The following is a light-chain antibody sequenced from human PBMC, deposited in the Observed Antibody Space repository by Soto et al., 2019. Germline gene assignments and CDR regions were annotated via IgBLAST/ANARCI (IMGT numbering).Light chain of an antibody. Sequence: EIVLTQSPGTLSLSPGERVTFSCRASQRVMSNYLAWYHQRPGQAPRLLIFGASNRATGIPDRFSGTGSGTDFSLTISRLEPDDFAVYYCQQYGSSPGTLGQGTRLEIK. CDR2: GAS. CDR1: QRVMSNY. J-gene: IGKJ5*01. V-gene: IGKV3-20*01. CDR3: QQYGSSPGT.